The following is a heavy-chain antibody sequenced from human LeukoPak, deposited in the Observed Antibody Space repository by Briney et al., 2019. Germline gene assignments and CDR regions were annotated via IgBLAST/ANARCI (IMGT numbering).Heavy chain of an antibody. Sequence: SETLSLTCTVSGGSISSSSYYWGWMRQPPGKGLEWIGSIYDSGSTYYNPALTSRVTISVDTSKNQFSLKLNTVTAADTAVYYCARRYCSRGSCYSDNWFDPWGTGTLVTASS. CDR1: GGSISSSSYY. CDR3: ARRYCSRGSCYSDNWFDP. D-gene: IGHD2-15*01. CDR2: IYDSGST. V-gene: IGHV4-39*01. J-gene: IGHJ5*02.